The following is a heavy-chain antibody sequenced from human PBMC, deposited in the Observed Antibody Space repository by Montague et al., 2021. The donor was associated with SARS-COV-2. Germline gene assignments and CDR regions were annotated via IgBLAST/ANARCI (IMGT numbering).Heavy chain of an antibody. J-gene: IGHJ4*02. V-gene: IGHV3-21*01. D-gene: IGHD2-15*01. CDR3: ARDGRHY. CDR1: GFTFSSYS. CDR2: ISSSSSYI. Sequence: SMSLSCAASGFTFSSYSLNWVRQAPGKGLEWVPSISSSSSYIYYADSVQGRFTTSRDNAKNSLYLQMNSLRAEDTAVYYCARDGRHYWGQGTLVTVSS.